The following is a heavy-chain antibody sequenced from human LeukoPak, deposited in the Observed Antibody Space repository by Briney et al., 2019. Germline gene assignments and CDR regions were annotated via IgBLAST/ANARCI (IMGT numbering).Heavy chain of an antibody. J-gene: IGHJ4*02. CDR2: ISYDGSNK. Sequence: GGSLRLSCAASGFTFSSYGMRWVRQAPGKGLEWVAVISYDGSNKYYADSVKGRFTISRDNAKNSLYLQMNSLRAEDTAVYYCARVPGKYYDFSYWGQGTLVTVSS. D-gene: IGHD3-3*01. V-gene: IGHV3-30*03. CDR3: ARVPGKYYDFSY. CDR1: GFTFSSYG.